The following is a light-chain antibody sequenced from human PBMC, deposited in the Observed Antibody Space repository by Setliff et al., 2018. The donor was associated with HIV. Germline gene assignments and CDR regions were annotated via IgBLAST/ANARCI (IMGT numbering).Light chain of an antibody. CDR2: EDN. V-gene: IGLV6-57*01. CDR1: SGSIASSA. J-gene: IGLJ3*02. CDR3: QTYGSTPGV. Sequence: FMLTQPHSVSDSPGKTVTISCTRSSGSIASSAVQWYQQRPGSSPTTVIYEDNQRPSGVPDRFSGSIDTSSNSASLTISGLKTEDEAEYYCQTYGSTPGVFGGGTK.